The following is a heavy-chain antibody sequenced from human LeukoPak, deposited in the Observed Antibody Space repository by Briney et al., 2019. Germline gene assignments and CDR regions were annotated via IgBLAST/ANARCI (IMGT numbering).Heavy chain of an antibody. V-gene: IGHV3-30*03. J-gene: IGHJ3*02. CDR1: GFTFSSYG. CDR3: ARGGRGSPRDAFDI. CDR2: ISYDGSNK. Sequence: GGSLRLSCAASGFTFSSYGMHWVRQAPGKGLEWVAVISYDGSNKYYADSVKGRFTISRDNSKNTLYLQMNSLRAEDTAVYYCARGGRGSPRDAFDIWGQGTMVTVSS. D-gene: IGHD1-26*01.